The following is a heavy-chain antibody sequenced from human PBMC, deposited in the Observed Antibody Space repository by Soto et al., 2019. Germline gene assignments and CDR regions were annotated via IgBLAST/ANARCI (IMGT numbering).Heavy chain of an antibody. V-gene: IGHV1-2*02. CDR1: FYTFTGYY. CDR3: ARAVAGPDHYFDY. Sequence: VSCNASFYTFTGYYMHWVRQAPGQGLEWMGWINPNSGGTNYAQKFQGRVTMTRDTSISTAYMELSRLRSDDTAVYYCARAVAGPDHYFDYWGQGTLVTVSS. D-gene: IGHD6-19*01. CDR2: INPNSGGT. J-gene: IGHJ4*02.